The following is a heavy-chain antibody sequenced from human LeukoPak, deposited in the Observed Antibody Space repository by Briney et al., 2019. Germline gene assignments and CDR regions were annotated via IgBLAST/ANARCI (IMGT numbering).Heavy chain of an antibody. CDR2: TSGSGDDT. Sequence: PGGSLRLSCAASGFTFSTYSMNWVRQAPGKGLEWVSSTSGSGDDTYYADSVKGRFTLSRDNSKNTLYLQMNSLRADDTAVYYCAKKRSSGGATQFDYWGQGTLVTVSS. CDR1: GFTFSTYS. D-gene: IGHD2-15*01. V-gene: IGHV3-23*01. J-gene: IGHJ4*02. CDR3: AKKRSSGGATQFDY.